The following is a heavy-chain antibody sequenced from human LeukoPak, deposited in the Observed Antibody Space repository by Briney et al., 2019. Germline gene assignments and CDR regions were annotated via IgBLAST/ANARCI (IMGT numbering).Heavy chain of an antibody. CDR1: GFTFSSYA. J-gene: IGHJ4*02. Sequence: GGSLRLSCAASGFTFSSYAMSWVRQAPGKGLEWVSAISGSGGSTYYADSVKGRFTISRDNSKNTLYLQMNSLRAEDTAVYYCAKDRDIVVVVAALLTFWGQGTLVTVSS. D-gene: IGHD2-15*01. V-gene: IGHV3-23*01. CDR3: AKDRDIVVVVAALLTF. CDR2: ISGSGGST.